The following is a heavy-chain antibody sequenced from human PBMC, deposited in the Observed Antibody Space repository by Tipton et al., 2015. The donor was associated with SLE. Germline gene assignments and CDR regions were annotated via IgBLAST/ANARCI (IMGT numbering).Heavy chain of an antibody. CDR2: FKTDGST. V-gene: IGHV3-74*01. Sequence: SLRLSCAASGFTFSDYWMYWVRQAPGKGLVWVALFKTDGSTTYADSVQGRLTISRDNARNTLFLQMNSPRAEDTAVYYCARVGGSPTSEYYYYGMDVWGQGTTVTVSS. CDR1: GFTFSDYW. D-gene: IGHD3-16*01. J-gene: IGHJ6*02. CDR3: ARVGGSPTSEYYYYGMDV.